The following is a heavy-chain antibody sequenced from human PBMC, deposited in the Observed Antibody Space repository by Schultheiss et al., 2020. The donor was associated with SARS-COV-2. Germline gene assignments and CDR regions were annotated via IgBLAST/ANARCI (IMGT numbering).Heavy chain of an antibody. D-gene: IGHD3-3*01. CDR3: ARCYYDFWSGYYGTYYFDY. V-gene: IGHV1-3*01. CDR1: GYTFTSYA. CDR2: INAGNGNT. J-gene: IGHJ4*02. Sequence: ASVKVSCKASGYTFTSYAMHWVRQAPGQRLVWMGWINAGNGNTKYSQKFQGRVTITRDTSASTAYMELSSLRSEDTAVYYCARCYYDFWSGYYGTYYFDYWGQGTLVTVSS.